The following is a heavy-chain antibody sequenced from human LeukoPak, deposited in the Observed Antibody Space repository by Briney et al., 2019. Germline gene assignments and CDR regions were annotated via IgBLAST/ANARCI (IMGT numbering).Heavy chain of an antibody. CDR1: GFTFSSYS. CDR2: IYSGGST. Sequence: GGSLRLSCAASGFTFSSYSMNWVRQAPGKGLEWVSVIYSGGSTYYADSVKGRFTISRDNSKNTLYLQMNSLRAEDTAVYYCARQYYSYGNAFDIWGQGTMVTVSS. J-gene: IGHJ3*02. V-gene: IGHV3-66*04. CDR3: ARQYYSYGNAFDI. D-gene: IGHD5-18*01.